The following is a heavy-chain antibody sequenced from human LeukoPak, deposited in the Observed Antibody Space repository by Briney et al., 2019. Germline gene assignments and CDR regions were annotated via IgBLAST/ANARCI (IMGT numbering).Heavy chain of an antibody. J-gene: IGHJ4*02. Sequence: GRSLRLSCAASGFTFSSYGMHWVRQAPGKGLEWVAVIWYDGSSKYYADSVKGRFTISRDNSKNTLYLQMNSLRAEDTAVYYCARAFDGYSPFDYWGQGTLVTVSS. CDR1: GFTFSSYG. V-gene: IGHV3-33*01. CDR3: ARAFDGYSPFDY. D-gene: IGHD5-24*01. CDR2: IWYDGSSK.